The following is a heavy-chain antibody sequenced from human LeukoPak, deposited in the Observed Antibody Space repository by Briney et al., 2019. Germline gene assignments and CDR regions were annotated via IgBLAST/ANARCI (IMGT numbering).Heavy chain of an antibody. V-gene: IGHV1-69*05. CDR2: IIPIFGTA. J-gene: IGHJ4*02. CDR1: GGTFSSYA. CDR3: ARDSFRGYDSSGYYWEYFDY. Sequence: SVKVSCKASGGTFSSYAISWVRQAPGQGLEWMGRIIPIFGTANYAQKFQGRVTITTDESTSTAYMELSSLRSEDTAVYYCARDSFRGYDSSGYYWEYFDYWGRGTLVTVSS. D-gene: IGHD3-22*01.